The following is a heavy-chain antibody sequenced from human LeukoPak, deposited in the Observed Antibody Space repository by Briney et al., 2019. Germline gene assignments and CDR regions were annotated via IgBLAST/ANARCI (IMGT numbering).Heavy chain of an antibody. V-gene: IGHV4-4*07. Sequence: PSETLSLTCTVSGGSISSYYWSWIRQPAGKGLEWIGRIYTSGSTNYNPSLKSRVTMSVDTSKNQFSLKLSSVTAADTAVYYCARGGCSSTPCYYYYYYMDVWGKGTTVTVSS. CDR2: IYTSGST. J-gene: IGHJ6*03. CDR1: GGSISSYY. D-gene: IGHD2-2*01. CDR3: ARGGCSSTPCYYYYYYMDV.